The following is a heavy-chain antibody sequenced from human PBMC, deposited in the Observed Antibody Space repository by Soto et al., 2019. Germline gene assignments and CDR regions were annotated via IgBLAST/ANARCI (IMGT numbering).Heavy chain of an antibody. V-gene: IGHV4-38-2*01. CDR2: IFHGGNT. CDR1: GFFISSGNY. Sequence: SETLSLTCAVSGFFISSGNYWGWIRKPPGKGLEWIGSIFHGGNTYYNPSLKSRVTISVDMSKNQFSLKLNSVAAADTAVYYCARARWYDAFDVWGQGTVVTVSS. J-gene: IGHJ3*01. D-gene: IGHD2-15*01. CDR3: ARARWYDAFDV.